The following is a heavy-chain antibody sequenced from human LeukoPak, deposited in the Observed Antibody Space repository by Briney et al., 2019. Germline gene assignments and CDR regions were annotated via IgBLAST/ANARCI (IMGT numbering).Heavy chain of an antibody. Sequence: GGSLRLSCAASGFTFSSYAMSWVRQAPGKGLEWVSAISGSGGSTYYAGSVKGRFTISRDNSKNTLYLQMNSLRAEDTAIYYCAKKTTVTPGPDYFDYWGQGTLVTVSS. D-gene: IGHD4-17*01. CDR2: ISGSGGST. V-gene: IGHV3-23*01. J-gene: IGHJ4*02. CDR1: GFTFSSYA. CDR3: AKKTTVTPGPDYFDY.